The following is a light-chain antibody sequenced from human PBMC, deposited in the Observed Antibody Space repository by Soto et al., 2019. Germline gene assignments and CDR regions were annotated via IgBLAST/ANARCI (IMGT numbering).Light chain of an antibody. CDR1: QSVGSNY. CDR2: GAS. V-gene: IGKV3-20*01. J-gene: IGKJ5*01. CDR3: QQYGTSPGYT. Sequence: EMVLTQFPGTLSLSPGERATLTCRASQSVGSNYLAWYQQRPGQPPNLLIFGASHRAPDIPDRFSGSGSGTDFTLTISRLEPEDFAVYYCQQYGTSPGYTFGQGTRLEIK.